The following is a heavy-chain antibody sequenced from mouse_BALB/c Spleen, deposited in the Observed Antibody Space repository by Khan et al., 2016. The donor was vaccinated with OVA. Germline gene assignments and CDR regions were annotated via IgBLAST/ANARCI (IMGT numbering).Heavy chain of an antibody. Sequence: QVQLQQPGAELVRPGASVKLSCKASGYTFTSYWMNWVRQRPGQGLEWVGKINPSDSESPYNQMFKDKATLTVDKSSGTAYMQLSSLPSEDSAVYYGTRREKNGSDPSWFAYWGQGTLVTVSA. V-gene: IGHV1-61*01. CDR3: TRREKNGSDPSWFAY. CDR2: INPSDSES. CDR1: GYTFTSYW. D-gene: IGHD2-2*01. J-gene: IGHJ3*01.